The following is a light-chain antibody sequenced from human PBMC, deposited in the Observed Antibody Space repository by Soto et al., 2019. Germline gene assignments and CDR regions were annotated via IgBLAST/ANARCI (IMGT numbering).Light chain of an antibody. CDR1: SSNIGAGYD. Sequence: QSVLTQPPSVSGAPGQRVTISCTGSSSNIGAGYDVHWYQQLPGTAPKLLIYGNSNRPSGVPDRFSGSKSGTSASLASTGLQADEEADYYCQSYDSSLSVVFGGGTKLTVL. CDR3: QSYDSSLSVV. V-gene: IGLV1-40*01. J-gene: IGLJ2*01. CDR2: GNS.